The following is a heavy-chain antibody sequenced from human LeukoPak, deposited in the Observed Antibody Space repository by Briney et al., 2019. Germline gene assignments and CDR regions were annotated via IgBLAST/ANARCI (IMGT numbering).Heavy chain of an antibody. CDR1: GFTFSHYW. CDR3: VPTDSSGLD. Sequence: PGGSLRLSCGASGFTFSHYWMHWVRQAPGKGLVWVSRTNTDGSSTSYVDSVKGRFTISRDNAKNTMYLQMNRLRAEDTAMYYCVPTDSSGLDWGQGTLVTVSS. CDR2: TNTDGSST. J-gene: IGHJ4*02. V-gene: IGHV3-74*01. D-gene: IGHD3-22*01.